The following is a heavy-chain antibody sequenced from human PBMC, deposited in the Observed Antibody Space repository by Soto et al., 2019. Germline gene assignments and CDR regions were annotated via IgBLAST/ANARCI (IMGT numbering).Heavy chain of an antibody. CDR3: AREILDIGGGVAVRPDGLDV. D-gene: IGHD2-15*01. CDR1: GGSITSGGYY. J-gene: IGHJ6*02. V-gene: IGHV4-31*03. Sequence: KPSETLSLTCNVSGGSITSGGYYWAWIRQHPGGGLEWIGHIFHSGSTHYNPSLRSRVTTSVDTSKNQFSLKLSSVTAADTAVYYCAREILDIGGGVAVRPDGLDVWGQGTTVTVSS. CDR2: IFHSGST.